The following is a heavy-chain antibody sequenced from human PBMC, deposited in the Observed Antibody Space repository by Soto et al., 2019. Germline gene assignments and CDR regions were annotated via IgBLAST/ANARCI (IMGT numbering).Heavy chain of an antibody. CDR3: AKGGAIVAAGTRVYLYNAMDV. Sequence: QVQLVQSGTEVKRPGDSVKVSCKASGYTFTGYYVHWVRQAPGQGLEWMGWINPNSGDTYLAQRFQGRVTRNRYPSIGTAYMELRGLTSDDTAEYYCAKGGAIVAAGTRVYLYNAMDVWGQGTTVTVSS. D-gene: IGHD1-26*01. J-gene: IGHJ6*02. CDR2: INPNSGDT. V-gene: IGHV1-2*02. CDR1: GYTFTGYY.